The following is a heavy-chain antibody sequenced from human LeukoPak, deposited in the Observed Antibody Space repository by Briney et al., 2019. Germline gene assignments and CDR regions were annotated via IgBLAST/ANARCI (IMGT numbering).Heavy chain of an antibody. D-gene: IGHD6-19*01. J-gene: IGHJ4*02. CDR2: ISSISRLI. V-gene: IGHV3-21*01. Sequence: RGSLRHSSAASGFTFSRFNMNWVRQAPGKGLDWFSFISSISRLIWYADQLKGRFTTSKDNAKNSLYLQRDSLRAEDTAVYYCSRYNSGWNDYWGQGTLVTVSS. CDR1: GFTFSRFN. CDR3: SRYNSGWNDY.